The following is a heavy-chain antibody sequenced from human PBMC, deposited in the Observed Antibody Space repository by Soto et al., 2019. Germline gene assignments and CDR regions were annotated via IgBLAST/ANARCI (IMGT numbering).Heavy chain of an antibody. CDR1: GGSFSGYY. J-gene: IGHJ5*02. CDR3: ARGLFDWLLFGRSPDWFDP. Sequence: LPETLSLTCAVYGGSFSGYYWSWIRQPPGKGLEWIGEINHSGSTNYNPSLKSRVTISVDTSKNQFSLKLSSVTAADTAVYYCARGLFDWLLFGRSPDWFDPWGQGTLVTVSS. V-gene: IGHV4-34*01. CDR2: INHSGST. D-gene: IGHD3-9*01.